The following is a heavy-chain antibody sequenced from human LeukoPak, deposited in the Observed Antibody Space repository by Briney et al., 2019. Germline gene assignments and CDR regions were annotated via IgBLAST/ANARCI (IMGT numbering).Heavy chain of an antibody. CDR3: ARDRWWSFDY. CDR2: ISDYNGNT. CDR1: GYTFTSYG. V-gene: IGHV1-18*01. J-gene: IGHJ4*02. D-gene: IGHD2-15*01. Sequence: ASVKVSCKASGYTFTSYGVSWVRQAPGQGLEWMGSISDYNGNTNYAPKFQGRVTVTTDTSTSTAYMELRSLRSDDTAVYYCARDRWWSFDYWGQGTLVTVSS.